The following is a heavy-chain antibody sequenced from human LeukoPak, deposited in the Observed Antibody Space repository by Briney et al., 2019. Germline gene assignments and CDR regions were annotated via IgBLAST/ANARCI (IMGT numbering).Heavy chain of an antibody. Sequence: GGSLRLSCAASGFIFSNAAMSWVRQAPGKGLEWVSVISATGFSTYYADSVKGRFTVSRDNSRNTVYLHMNSLRADDTAVYYCARDQDIVVVVAALRQREMGGFDPWGQGTLVTVSS. CDR3: ARDQDIVVVVAALRQREMGGFDP. CDR1: GFIFSNAA. D-gene: IGHD2-15*01. V-gene: IGHV3-23*01. J-gene: IGHJ5*02. CDR2: ISATGFST.